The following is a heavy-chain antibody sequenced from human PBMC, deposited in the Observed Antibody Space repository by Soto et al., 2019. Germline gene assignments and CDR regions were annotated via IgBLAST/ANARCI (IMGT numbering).Heavy chain of an antibody. CDR1: GGSISSYY. CDR3: ARAVYGFRSWFDP. J-gene: IGHJ5*02. D-gene: IGHD3-10*01. CDR2: IYYSGST. Sequence: PSETLSLTCTVSGGSISSYYWSWIRQPPGKGLEWIGYIYYSGSTNYNPSLKSRVTISVDTSKNQFSLKLSSVTAADTAVYYCARAVYGFRSWFDPWGQGTLVTAPQ. V-gene: IGHV4-59*01.